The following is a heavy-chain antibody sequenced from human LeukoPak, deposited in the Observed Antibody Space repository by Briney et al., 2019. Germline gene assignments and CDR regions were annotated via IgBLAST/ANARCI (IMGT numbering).Heavy chain of an antibody. CDR3: AGGGSWYNTFDY. Sequence: SGPTLVNPTQTLTLTCTFSGFSLRTIGVGVGWIRQPPGKALEWLALIYWDDDKRYSPSLKSRLTITKDTSKNQVVLTMTNMDPVDTATYYCAGGGSWYNTFDYWGQGTLVTVSS. J-gene: IGHJ4*02. CDR1: GFSLRTIGVG. CDR2: IYWDDDK. D-gene: IGHD6-13*01. V-gene: IGHV2-5*02.